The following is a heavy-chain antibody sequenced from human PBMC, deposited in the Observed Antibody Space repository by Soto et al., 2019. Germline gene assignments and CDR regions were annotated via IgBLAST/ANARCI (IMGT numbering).Heavy chain of an antibody. CDR3: ARDSGPGYCSSTSCNKNWFDP. Sequence: QVQLQQSGPGLVKPSQTLSLTCAISGDSVSSNSAAWNWIRQSPSRGLEWLGRTYYRSKWYNDYAVSVKSRITINPDTSKNQCSLQLNSVTPEDTAVYYCARDSGPGYCSSTSCNKNWFDPWGQGTLVTVSS. CDR1: GDSVSSNSAA. D-gene: IGHD2-2*01. V-gene: IGHV6-1*01. CDR2: TYYRSKWYN. J-gene: IGHJ5*02.